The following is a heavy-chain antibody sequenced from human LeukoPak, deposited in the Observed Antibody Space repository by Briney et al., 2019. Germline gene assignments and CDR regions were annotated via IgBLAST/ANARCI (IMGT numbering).Heavy chain of an antibody. CDR1: GFTFSSYS. CDR2: VSTGSNYI. J-gene: IGHJ4*02. D-gene: IGHD4-11*01. CDR3: AGGNNYHFDY. V-gene: IGHV3-21*01. Sequence: GGSLRLSCTASGFTFSSYSLNWVRQAPGKGLEWVSSVSTGSNYIYYADSVKGRFTISRDNDKNSLYLQMNSLRVEDTAVYYCAGGNNYHFDYWGQGTLVTVSS.